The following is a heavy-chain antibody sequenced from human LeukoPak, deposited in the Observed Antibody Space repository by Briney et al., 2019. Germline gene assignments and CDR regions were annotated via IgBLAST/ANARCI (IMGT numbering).Heavy chain of an antibody. CDR1: GGSISSGSYY. CDR2: IYTSGST. Sequence: SETLSLTCTVSGGSISSGSYYWSWIRQPAGKGLEWIGRIYTSGSTNYNPSLKSRVTISVDTSKNQFSLKLSSVTAADTAVYYCARGHLGVFDYWGQGTLVTVSS. J-gene: IGHJ4*02. CDR3: ARGHLGVFDY. V-gene: IGHV4-61*02.